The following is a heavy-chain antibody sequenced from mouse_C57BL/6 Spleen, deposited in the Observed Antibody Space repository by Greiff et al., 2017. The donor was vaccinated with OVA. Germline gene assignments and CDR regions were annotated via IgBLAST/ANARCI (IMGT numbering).Heavy chain of an antibody. D-gene: IGHD2-4*01. CDR2: IYPGSGST. V-gene: IGHV1-55*01. J-gene: IGHJ3*01. CDR3: ARCDYDWFAY. Sequence: QVQLQQPGAELVKPGASVKMSCTASGYTFTSYWITWVKQRPGQGLEWIGGIYPGSGSTNYNEKFQSKATLTVDTSSSTAYLQLSSRTSEDSAVYYCARCDYDWFAYWGQGTLVTVAA. CDR1: GYTFTSYW.